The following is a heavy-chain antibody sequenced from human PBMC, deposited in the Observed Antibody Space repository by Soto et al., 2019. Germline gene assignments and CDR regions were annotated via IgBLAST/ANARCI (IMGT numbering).Heavy chain of an antibody. Sequence: QITLKESGPTLVKPTQTLTLTCTFSGFSLTTSRVGVGWIRQPPGKALEWLALIYWDDDKRYSPSLRSRLTITKDTSKDQGVLTMPNMDPVDTATYYCEHMFGTVRHLGYWGQGTPVTVSS. D-gene: IGHD3-10*02. CDR3: EHMFGTVRHLGY. V-gene: IGHV2-5*02. CDR1: GFSLTTSRVG. J-gene: IGHJ4*02. CDR2: IYWDDDK.